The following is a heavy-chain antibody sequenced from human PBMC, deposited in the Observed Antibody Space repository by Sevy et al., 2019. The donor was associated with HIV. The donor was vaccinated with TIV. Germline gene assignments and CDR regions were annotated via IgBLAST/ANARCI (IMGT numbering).Heavy chain of an antibody. Sequence: SGPTLVNPTQTLTLTCTFSGFSFNTAGVGVGWIRQPPGKALEWLALLHWNDDKYYNPSLSSRLTITKDTSENEVVLTMANMGPEDTATYFCAHRSYTSGWYKVHFDPWGQGTLVTVSS. J-gene: IGHJ5*02. D-gene: IGHD6-19*01. CDR3: AHRSYTSGWYKVHFDP. V-gene: IGHV2-5*01. CDR2: LHWNDDK. CDR1: GFSFNTAGVG.